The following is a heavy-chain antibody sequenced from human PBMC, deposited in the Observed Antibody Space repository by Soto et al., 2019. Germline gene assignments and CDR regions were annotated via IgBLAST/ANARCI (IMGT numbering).Heavy chain of an antibody. Sequence: PGGSLRLSCAASGFTFSTYGMHWVRQAPGKGLEWVAAMSYDGTKQYYVDSVKGRFTISRDNSRNTPFLQLNSLRAEDTAVYYCAKEFGSTWIDHWGEGTLVTVSS. CDR3: AKEFGSTWIDH. J-gene: IGHJ4*02. D-gene: IGHD6-13*01. CDR1: GFTFSTYG. CDR2: MSYDGTKQ. V-gene: IGHV3-30*18.